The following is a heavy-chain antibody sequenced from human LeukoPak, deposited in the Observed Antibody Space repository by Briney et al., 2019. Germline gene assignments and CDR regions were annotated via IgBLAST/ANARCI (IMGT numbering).Heavy chain of an antibody. J-gene: IGHJ5*02. V-gene: IGHV5-51*01. Sequence: GESLKISCKGSGYSFTSYWIGWVRQMPGKGLEWMGIIYPGDSDTGYSPSFQGQVTISADKSISTAYLQWSSLKASDTAMYYRARGYCSSTSCYAFVDWFDPWGQGTLVTVSS. CDR3: ARGYCSSTSCYAFVDWFDP. D-gene: IGHD2-2*01. CDR2: IYPGDSDT. CDR1: GYSFTSYW.